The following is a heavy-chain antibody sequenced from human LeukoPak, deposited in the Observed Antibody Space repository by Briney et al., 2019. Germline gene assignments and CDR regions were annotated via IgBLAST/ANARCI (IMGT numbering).Heavy chain of an antibody. V-gene: IGHV4-34*01. CDR2: INHSGST. CDR1: GGSFSGYY. D-gene: IGHD6-6*01. Sequence: SETLSLTCAVYGGSFSGYYWSWIRQSPGKGLERIGEINHSGSTNYNPSLKSRVTISVDTSKNQFSLKLSSVTAADTAVYYCARRNEGSSSPYYYYYYGMDVWGQGTTVTVSS. CDR3: ARRNEGSSSPYYYYYYGMDV. J-gene: IGHJ6*02.